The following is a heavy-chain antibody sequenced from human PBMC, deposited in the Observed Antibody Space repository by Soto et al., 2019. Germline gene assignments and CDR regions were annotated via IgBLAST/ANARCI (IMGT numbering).Heavy chain of an antibody. CDR3: ASGLRVLQYFAWLSWFDP. D-gene: IGHD3-9*01. V-gene: IGHV4-34*01. CDR1: GGSFSGYY. Sequence: QVQLQQWGAGLLKPSETLSLTCAVYGGSFSGYYWCWIRQPPGQGLEWIGEINHSGSTNYNPSLKSRATIPVATSKSHCSLKVSSVPDADLAVYYCASGLRVLQYFAWLSWFDPWGQGTLVTVSS. CDR2: INHSGST. J-gene: IGHJ5*02.